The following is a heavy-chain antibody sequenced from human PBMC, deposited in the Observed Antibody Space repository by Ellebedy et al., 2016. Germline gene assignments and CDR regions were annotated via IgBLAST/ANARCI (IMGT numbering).Heavy chain of an antibody. CDR3: ARARIDY. V-gene: IGHV3-7*03. Sequence: GESLKISCAASGLPLSTLWMTWFRQAPGKGPEWVANIKQDASEKVYVDSVKGRFTISRDNAKNSLYLQMNSLRAEDTAVYYCARARIDYWGQGTLVTVSS. J-gene: IGHJ4*02. CDR1: GLPLSTLW. D-gene: IGHD1-14*01. CDR2: IKQDASEK.